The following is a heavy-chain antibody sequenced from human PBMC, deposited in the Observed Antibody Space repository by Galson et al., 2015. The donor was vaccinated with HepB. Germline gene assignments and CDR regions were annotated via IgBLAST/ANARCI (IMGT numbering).Heavy chain of an antibody. D-gene: IGHD3-9*01. V-gene: IGHV3-74*01. CDR3: ERDPLDGGNESYFGLDV. CDR2: IRTNGIAT. CDR1: GFPLSLYG. J-gene: IGHJ6*02. Sequence: SLRLSCAASGFPLSLYGIHWVRQVPGQGLLWVSPIRTNGIATEYADSVKGRFTVSRDNAKATVCLQLNSLRFEDTAVYYCERDPLDGGNESYFGLDVWGPGTTVTVSS.